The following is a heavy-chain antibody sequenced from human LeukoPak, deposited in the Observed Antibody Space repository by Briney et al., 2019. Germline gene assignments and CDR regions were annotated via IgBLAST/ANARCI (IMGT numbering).Heavy chain of an antibody. Sequence: PGRSLRLSCAASGFTFSSYGMHWVRQAPGKGLEGGAVIWYDGSNKYYADSVKWRVTISRDNSKNTLYLQMNSLRAEDTAVYYCARGKYFSGIHYFAYWGQGTLVTVSS. V-gene: IGHV3-33*01. D-gene: IGHD2/OR15-2a*01. CDR1: GFTFSSYG. J-gene: IGHJ4*02. CDR2: IWYDGSNK. CDR3: ARGKYFSGIHYFAY.